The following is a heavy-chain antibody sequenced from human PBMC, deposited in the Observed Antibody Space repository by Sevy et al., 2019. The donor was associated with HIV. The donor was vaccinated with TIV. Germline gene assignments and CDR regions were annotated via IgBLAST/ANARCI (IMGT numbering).Heavy chain of an antibody. CDR3: AKDLAGPGRRYFDY. V-gene: IGHV3-30*02. CDR1: GFTFSNFG. D-gene: IGHD6-13*01. Sequence: GSLRLSCTASGFTFSNFGMHWVRQVPGKGLEWVTFIRYDGSDKYYAASVKGRFTISRDDSKNTLYLQMDSLRAEDTAIYYCAKDLAGPGRRYFDYWGQGNLVTVSS. J-gene: IGHJ4*02. CDR2: IRYDGSDK.